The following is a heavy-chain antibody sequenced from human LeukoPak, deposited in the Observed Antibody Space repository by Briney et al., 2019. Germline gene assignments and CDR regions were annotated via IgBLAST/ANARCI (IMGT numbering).Heavy chain of an antibody. D-gene: IGHD6-19*01. J-gene: IGHJ4*02. V-gene: IGHV4-61*01. Sequence: PSETLSLTCTVSGGSISSSTYFWSWIRQPPGKGLEWIGYIYYSGSTNYNPSLKSRVTISVDTSKNQFSLKLSSVTAADTAVYYCARGQQWLVGYFDYWGQGTLVTVSS. CDR1: GGSISSSTYF. CDR3: ARGQQWLVGYFDY. CDR2: IYYSGST.